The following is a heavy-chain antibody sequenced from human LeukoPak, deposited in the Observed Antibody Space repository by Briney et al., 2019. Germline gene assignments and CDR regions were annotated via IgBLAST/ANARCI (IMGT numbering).Heavy chain of an antibody. V-gene: IGHV3-7*01. Sequence: GGSLRLSCAASGFTFSSSFMSWVRQTPGKGLEWVANIAQDGGEKNYVVSVEGRFTISRDNAKNSLYLEMNLLRAEDTAVYYCATTVAGYPDDYFDYWGQGTLVTVSS. CDR1: GFTFSSSF. CDR3: ATTVAGYPDDYFDY. D-gene: IGHD6-19*01. J-gene: IGHJ4*02. CDR2: IAQDGGEK.